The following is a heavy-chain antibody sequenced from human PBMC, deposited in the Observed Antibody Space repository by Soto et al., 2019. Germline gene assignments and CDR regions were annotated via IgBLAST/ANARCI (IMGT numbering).Heavy chain of an antibody. V-gene: IGHV3-53*04. CDR3: ARDSGKSNYFDY. D-gene: IGHD1-26*01. J-gene: IGHJ4*01. Sequence: GGSLRLSCEASGFTVSSNHISWVRQAPGKGLEWVSVIYIGGNTYYADSVKGLFTISRHNSKNTVFLQMNSLRTEDTAVYYCARDSGKSNYFDYWGQGTLVTVSS. CDR2: IYIGGNT. CDR1: GFTVSSNH.